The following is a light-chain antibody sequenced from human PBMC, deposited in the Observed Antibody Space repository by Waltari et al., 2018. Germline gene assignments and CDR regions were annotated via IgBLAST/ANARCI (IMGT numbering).Light chain of an antibody. CDR2: GAS. CDR1: QSVSSSY. V-gene: IGKV3-20*01. J-gene: IGKJ4*01. Sequence: EIVLTQSPGTLSLSPGERATLSCRARQSVSSSYLAGYQQKPGQAPMLLIYGASSRTTGIPDRFSGSGSGTEFTLTISRLEPEGFAVYYCQQYGSSPPLTFGGGTKVEIK. CDR3: QQYGSSPPLT.